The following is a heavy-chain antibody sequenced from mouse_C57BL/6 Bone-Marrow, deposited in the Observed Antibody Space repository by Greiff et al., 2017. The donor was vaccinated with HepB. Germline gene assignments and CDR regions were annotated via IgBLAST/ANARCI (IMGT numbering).Heavy chain of an antibody. D-gene: IGHD1-1*01. V-gene: IGHV1-7*01. CDR3: ARRAYGSSYYWYFDV. Sequence: VQLQQSGAELAKPGASVKLSYKASGYTFTSYWMHWVKQRPGQGLEWIGYINPSSGYTKYNQKFKDKATLTADKSSSTAYMQLSSLTYEDSAVYYCARRAYGSSYYWYFDVWGTGTTVTVSS. CDR2: INPSSGYT. J-gene: IGHJ1*03. CDR1: GYTFTSYW.